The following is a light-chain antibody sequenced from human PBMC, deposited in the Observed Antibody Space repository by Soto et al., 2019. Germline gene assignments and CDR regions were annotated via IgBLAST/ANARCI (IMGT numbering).Light chain of an antibody. CDR1: QSVSSN. Sequence: EIVITHSPATLSVSQGERATLSCRASQSVSSNLAWYQQKPGQAPRLLIYGASTRATGIPARFSGSGSGTEFTLTISSLQSEDFAVYYCQRYNNWPPLTFGGGTKVEIK. V-gene: IGKV3-15*01. CDR3: QRYNNWPPLT. CDR2: GAS. J-gene: IGKJ4*01.